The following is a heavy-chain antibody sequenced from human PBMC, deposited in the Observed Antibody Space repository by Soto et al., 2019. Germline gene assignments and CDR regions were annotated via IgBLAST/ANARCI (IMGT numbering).Heavy chain of an antibody. V-gene: IGHV1-2*04. D-gene: IGHD2-2*02. CDR2: INPNSGGT. CDR1: GYTFTGYY. J-gene: IGHJ3*02. Sequence: ASVKVSCNASGYTFTGYYMHWVRQAPGQGLEWMGWINPNSGGTNYAQKFQGWVTMTRDTSISTAYMELSRLRSDDTAVYYCARSYCSSTGCYILDAFDIWGQGTMVTVSS. CDR3: ARSYCSSTGCYILDAFDI.